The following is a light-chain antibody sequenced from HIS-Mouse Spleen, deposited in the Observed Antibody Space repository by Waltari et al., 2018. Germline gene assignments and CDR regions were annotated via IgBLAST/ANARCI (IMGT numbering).Light chain of an antibody. CDR1: SLRSYY. J-gene: IGLJ3*02. Sequence: SSELTQDPAVSVALGQTVRITCQGDSLRSYYASWYQQKPGQAPVLVIYGKNNRPSGSPDRLSGSSSGNTASLTITGAQAEDEADYYCNSRDSSGNHWVFGGGTKLTVL. V-gene: IGLV3-19*01. CDR3: NSRDSSGNHWV. CDR2: GKN.